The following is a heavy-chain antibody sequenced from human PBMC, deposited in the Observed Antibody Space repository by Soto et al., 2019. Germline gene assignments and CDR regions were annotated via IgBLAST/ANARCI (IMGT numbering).Heavy chain of an antibody. D-gene: IGHD5-18*01. V-gene: IGHV4-34*01. CDR1: GGSFSGYY. CDR3: ARGPWIQLWLPRPFDY. Sequence: SETLSLTCAVYGGSFSGYYWSWIRQPPGKGLEWIGEINHSGSTNYIPSLKSRVTISVDTSKNQFSLKLSSVTAADTAVYYCARGPWIQLWLPRPFDYWGQGTLVTVSS. J-gene: IGHJ4*02. CDR2: INHSGST.